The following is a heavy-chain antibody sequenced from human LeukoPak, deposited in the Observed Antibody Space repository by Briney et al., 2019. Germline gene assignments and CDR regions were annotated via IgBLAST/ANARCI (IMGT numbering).Heavy chain of an antibody. CDR1: GYTFTGYY. Sequence: ASVKVSCKASGYTFTGYYMHWVRQAPGQGLEWMGWINPNSGGTNYAQKFQGRVTMTRDKSIRTAYMELSRLTSDDTAVYYCARDRAYCTNGVCYTVGFDPWGQGTLVTVSS. CDR2: INPNSGGT. J-gene: IGHJ5*02. CDR3: ARDRAYCTNGVCYTVGFDP. D-gene: IGHD2-8*01. V-gene: IGHV1-2*02.